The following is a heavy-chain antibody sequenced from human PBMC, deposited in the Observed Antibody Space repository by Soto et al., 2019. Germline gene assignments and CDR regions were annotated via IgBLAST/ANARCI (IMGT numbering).Heavy chain of an antibody. CDR1: GGSISSGGYS. V-gene: IGHV4-30-2*01. J-gene: IGHJ4*02. Sequence: HSETLSLTCAVSGGSISSGGYSWGWIRQPPGKGLEWIGYIYHSGSTYYNPSLKSRVTISVDRSKNQFSLKLSSVTAADTAVFYCARASHYDILTGNAFDYGGQGTLVTVSS. CDR2: IYHSGST. D-gene: IGHD3-9*01. CDR3: ARASHYDILTGNAFDY.